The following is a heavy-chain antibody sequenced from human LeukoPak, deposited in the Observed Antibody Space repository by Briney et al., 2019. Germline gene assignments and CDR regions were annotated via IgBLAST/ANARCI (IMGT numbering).Heavy chain of an antibody. Sequence: ASVKVSCKASGYTFTRYYIHWVRQAPGQGLEWMGLISPSGGSTSNAQKFQGRVTMTGDTSTSTVYMELSSLRSEDTAVYYCARLGSGEDDGGWVDYWGQGTLVTVSS. D-gene: IGHD3-10*01. J-gene: IGHJ4*02. CDR1: GYTFTRYY. CDR2: ISPSGGST. V-gene: IGHV1-46*01. CDR3: ARLGSGEDDGGWVDY.